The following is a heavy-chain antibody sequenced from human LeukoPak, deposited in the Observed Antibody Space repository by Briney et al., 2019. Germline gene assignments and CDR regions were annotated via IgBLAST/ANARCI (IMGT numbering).Heavy chain of an antibody. CDR1: GFTFYDYA. J-gene: IGHJ4*02. CDR3: AKDIGPSGWYLAFDY. Sequence: PGRSLRLSCAASGFTFYDYAMHWVRQAPGKGLGGVSGISWNSGSIGYADSVKGRFTISRDNAKNSLYLQMNSLRAEDTALYYCAKDIGPSGWYLAFDYWGQGTLVTVSS. CDR2: ISWNSGSI. D-gene: IGHD6-19*01. V-gene: IGHV3-9*01.